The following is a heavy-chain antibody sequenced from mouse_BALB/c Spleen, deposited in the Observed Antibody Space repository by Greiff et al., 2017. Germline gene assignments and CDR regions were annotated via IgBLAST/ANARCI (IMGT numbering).Heavy chain of an antibody. V-gene: IGHV5-6-3*01. Sequence: EVKLVESGGGLVQPGGSLKLSCAASGFTFSSYGMSWVRQTPDKRLELVATINSNGGSTYYPDSVKGRFTISRDNAKNTLYLQMSSLKSEDTAMYYCARLLRPLYYAMDYWGHGTSVTVSS. CDR3: ARLLRPLYYAMDY. J-gene: IGHJ4*01. D-gene: IGHD1-2*01. CDR1: GFTFSSYG. CDR2: INSNGGST.